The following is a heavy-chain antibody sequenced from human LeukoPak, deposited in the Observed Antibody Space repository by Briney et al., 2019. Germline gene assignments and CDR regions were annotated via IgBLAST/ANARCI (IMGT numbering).Heavy chain of an antibody. CDR2: INTGGSST. CDR3: ARAEGGGIAFLIDY. CDR1: GFTFSSYW. Sequence: PGGSLRLSCAASGFTFSSYWMHWVRQAPGKGLVWVSRINTGGSSTSYADSVKGRFTISRDNSKNTLYLQMNSLRADDTAVYYCARAEGGGIAFLIDYWGQGTLVTVSS. J-gene: IGHJ4*02. D-gene: IGHD1-1*01. V-gene: IGHV3-74*01.